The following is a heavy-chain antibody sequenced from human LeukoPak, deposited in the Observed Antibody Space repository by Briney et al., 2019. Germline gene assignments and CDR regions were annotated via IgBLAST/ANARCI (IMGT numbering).Heavy chain of an antibody. J-gene: IGHJ6*02. V-gene: IGHV1-2*02. CDR2: INPNSGGT. D-gene: IGHD2-2*01. CDR1: GYTFTGYY. Sequence: ASVKVSCKASGYTFTGYYMHWVRQAPGQGLEWMGWINPNSGGTNYAQKFQGRVTMTRDTSISTAYMELSRLRSDDTAVYYCARVVVTGLEEGDDYYGMDVWGQGITVTVSS. CDR3: ARVVVTGLEEGDDYYGMDV.